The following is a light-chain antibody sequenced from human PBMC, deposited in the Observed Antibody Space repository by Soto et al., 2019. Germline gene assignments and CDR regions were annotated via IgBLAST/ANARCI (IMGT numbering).Light chain of an antibody. CDR2: GAS. J-gene: IGKJ2*01. V-gene: IGKV3-15*01. CDR1: QSVSSN. CDR3: QQYNTWPPRYT. Sequence: EIVMTQSPGTLSVSPGERATLSCRASQSVSSNLAWYQQKPGQAPRLLIYGASTRATGIPARFSGSGSRTEFTLTISSLQSEDFAVYYCQQYNTWPPRYTFGQGTKLEMK.